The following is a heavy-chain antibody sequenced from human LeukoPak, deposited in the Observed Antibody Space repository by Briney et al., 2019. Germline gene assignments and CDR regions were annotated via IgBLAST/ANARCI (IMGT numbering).Heavy chain of an antibody. Sequence: GTIYRSGSTYYNTSLKSRVTISGDTSNNQLSLKLSSVTAADTAVYYCARDNTVITGFDYWGQGTLVTVSS. V-gene: IGHV4-38-2*02. J-gene: IGHJ4*02. D-gene: IGHD4-17*01. CDR3: ARDNTVITGFDY. CDR2: IYRSGST.